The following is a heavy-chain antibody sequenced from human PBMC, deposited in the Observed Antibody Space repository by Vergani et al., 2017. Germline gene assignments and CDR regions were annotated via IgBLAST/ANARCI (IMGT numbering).Heavy chain of an antibody. CDR3: AKGVYCSSTSCYEGRGYYYGMGV. J-gene: IGHJ6*02. CDR1: GFTFSSYS. V-gene: IGHV3-23*04. CDR2: ISGSAGNT. Sequence: EVQLVESGGGLVKPGGSLRLSCAASGFTFSSYSMNWVRQVPGTGLEWVSGISGSAGNTYYENSAKGRFTISRDNSKNTLYLQMNSLRADDTAVYYCAKGVYCSSTSCYEGRGYYYGMGVWGQGTTVTFSS. D-gene: IGHD2-2*01.